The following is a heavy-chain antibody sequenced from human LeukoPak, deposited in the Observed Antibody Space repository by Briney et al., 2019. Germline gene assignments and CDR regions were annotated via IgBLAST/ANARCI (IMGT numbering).Heavy chain of an antibody. CDR1: GGSISSGGYY. J-gene: IGHJ3*02. D-gene: IGHD3-22*01. CDR3: ARAGDSSGYLDAFDI. Sequence: PSQTLSLTCTVSGGSISSGGYYWSWIRQHPGKGLEWIGYIYYSGSTYYNPSLKSRVTISVDTSKNQFSLKLSSVTAADTAVYYCARAGDSSGYLDAFDIWGQGTMVTVSS. CDR2: IYYSGST. V-gene: IGHV4-31*03.